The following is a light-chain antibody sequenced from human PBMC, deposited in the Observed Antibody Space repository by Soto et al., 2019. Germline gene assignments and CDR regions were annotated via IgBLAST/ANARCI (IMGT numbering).Light chain of an antibody. CDR3: QQYGSKPWT. J-gene: IGKJ1*01. Sequence: EIVLTQSPGTLSLFPGGRATLSCRASQSVNNNYLAWYQQKPGQAPRLLLFGASNRATGISDRVSGSGSGTDFTLTISRLEPRDFAAYYYQQYGSKPWTFGQGTEVEVK. CDR2: GAS. CDR1: QSVNNNY. V-gene: IGKV3-20*01.